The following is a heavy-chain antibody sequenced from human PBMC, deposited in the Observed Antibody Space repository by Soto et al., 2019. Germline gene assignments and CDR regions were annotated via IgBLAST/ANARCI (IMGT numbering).Heavy chain of an antibody. CDR2: VNHNGRN. CDR3: ARGGSSDWQVAFAF. J-gene: IGHJ3*01. CDR1: GGSFSGYF. V-gene: IGHV4-34*01. Sequence: PSETLSLTCTVYGGSFSGYFWNWIRQSPGKGLEWIGKVNHNGRNNYNPSLKSRVTISMDMSKNQFSLKLTSVTAADTAVYYCARGGSSDWQVAFAFWRQGTMVTVSS. D-gene: IGHD6-19*01.